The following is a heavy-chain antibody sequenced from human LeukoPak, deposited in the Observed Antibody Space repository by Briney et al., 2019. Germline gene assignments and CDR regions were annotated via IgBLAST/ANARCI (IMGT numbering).Heavy chain of an antibody. CDR2: IYSSGST. Sequence: SETLSLTCTVSGVSISTYYWSWIRQPPGKGVEWLGYIYSSGSTYYNPSLKSRVTISVDTSKKQFSLKLSSVTAADTAVYYCAREGTTHAGVDQWGQGTLVTVSS. CDR3: AREGTTHAGVDQ. V-gene: IGHV4-59*01. J-gene: IGHJ4*02. D-gene: IGHD1-14*01. CDR1: GVSISTYY.